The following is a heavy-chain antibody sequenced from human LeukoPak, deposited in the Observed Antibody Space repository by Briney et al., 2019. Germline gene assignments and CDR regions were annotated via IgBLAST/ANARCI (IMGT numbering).Heavy chain of an antibody. V-gene: IGHV4-30-4*08. Sequence: SETLSLTCTVSGGSISSGDYYWSWIRQPPGKGLEWIGYIYYSGSTYYNPSLKSRVTISVDTSKNQFSLKLSSVTAADTAVYYCASQPGVVPAAHWYFDLWGRGTLVTVSS. CDR1: GGSISSGDYY. D-gene: IGHD2-2*01. J-gene: IGHJ2*01. CDR2: IYYSGST. CDR3: ASQPGVVPAAHWYFDL.